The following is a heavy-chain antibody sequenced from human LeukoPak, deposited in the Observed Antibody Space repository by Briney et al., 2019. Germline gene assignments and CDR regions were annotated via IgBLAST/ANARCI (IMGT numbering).Heavy chain of an antibody. V-gene: IGHV3-74*01. Sequence: GGALRLSCTVSGLSFGDYGMSWGRQAPGKGLVWGSRINSDGSSISYAGSVKGRFTISRDNAKNSLYLQMNSLRAEDTAVYYCAKEGYSSSWYYFDYWGQGTLVTVSS. CDR1: GLSFGDYG. J-gene: IGHJ4*02. D-gene: IGHD6-13*01. CDR3: AKEGYSSSWYYFDY. CDR2: INSDGSSI.